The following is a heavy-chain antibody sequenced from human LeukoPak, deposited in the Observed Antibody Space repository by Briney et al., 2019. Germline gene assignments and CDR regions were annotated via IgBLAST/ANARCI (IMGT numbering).Heavy chain of an antibody. V-gene: IGHV4-39*07. CDR1: GGSITSSSYY. CDR3: ARDAYYDILTGHPGSYYYYYMDV. Sequence: SETLSLTCTVSGGSITSSSYYWGWIRKPQGKGLEWIERVYYSGSTYYNPSLKSRVTISVDTSKNQFSLKLSSVTAADTAVYYCARDAYYDILTGHPGSYYYYYMDVWGKGTTVTISS. J-gene: IGHJ6*03. D-gene: IGHD3-9*01. CDR2: VYYSGST.